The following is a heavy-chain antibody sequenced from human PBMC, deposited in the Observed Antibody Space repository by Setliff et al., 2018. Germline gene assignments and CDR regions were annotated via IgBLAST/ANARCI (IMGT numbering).Heavy chain of an antibody. CDR1: GFTFSPYG. V-gene: IGHV3-33*06. Sequence: PGGSLRLSCAASGFTFSPYGMHWVRQAPGKGLEWVAVIRYDGSNKYYADSVKGRFTISRDNSKNTLYLQMNSLRAEDTAVYYCAKGSSGWFGLCDYWGQGTLVTVSS. CDR3: AKGSSGWFGLCDY. J-gene: IGHJ4*02. CDR2: IRYDGSNK. D-gene: IGHD6-19*01.